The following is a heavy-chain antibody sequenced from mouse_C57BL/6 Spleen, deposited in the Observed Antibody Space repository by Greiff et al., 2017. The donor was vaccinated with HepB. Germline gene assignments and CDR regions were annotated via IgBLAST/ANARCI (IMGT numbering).Heavy chain of an antibody. CDR3: AEGYGNYLFDY. J-gene: IGHJ2*01. CDR1: GYSFTGYY. Sequence: VQLKQSGPELVKPGASVKISCKASGYSFTGYYMNWVKQSPEKSLEWIGEINPSTGGTTYNQKFKAKATLTVDKSSSTAYMQLKSLTSEDSAVYYCAEGYGNYLFDYWGQGTTLTVSS. D-gene: IGHD2-1*01. CDR2: INPSTGGT. V-gene: IGHV1-42*01.